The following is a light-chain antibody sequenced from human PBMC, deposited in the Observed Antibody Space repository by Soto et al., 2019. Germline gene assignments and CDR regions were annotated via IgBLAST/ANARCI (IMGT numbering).Light chain of an antibody. CDR1: SSDVGGYNY. Sequence: QSALTQPASVSGSPGQSITISCTRTSSDVGGYNYVSWYQQHPGKAPKLMIYYVSHRPSGVSNRFSGSKSGNTASLTISGLQAEDEADYYCSSYTSINSYVFGTGTKLTVL. V-gene: IGLV2-14*03. CDR2: YVS. CDR3: SSYTSINSYV. J-gene: IGLJ1*01.